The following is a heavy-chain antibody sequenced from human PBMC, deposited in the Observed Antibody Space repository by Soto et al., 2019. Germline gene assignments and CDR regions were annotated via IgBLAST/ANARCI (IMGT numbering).Heavy chain of an antibody. Sequence: HLQLQESGPGLVKPSETLSLTCTVSGGSISSSSYSWAWFRQPPGKGPEGIGTISYSGRTSYNPSLNSRFTISVDTSKNQFSLRLNSVTAADTAVYYCASRPGHSGDYGFDFWGQGTLVTVSS. CDR3: ASRPGHSGDYGFDF. CDR2: ISYSGRT. CDR1: GGSISSSSYS. J-gene: IGHJ4*02. D-gene: IGHD4-17*01. V-gene: IGHV4-39*01.